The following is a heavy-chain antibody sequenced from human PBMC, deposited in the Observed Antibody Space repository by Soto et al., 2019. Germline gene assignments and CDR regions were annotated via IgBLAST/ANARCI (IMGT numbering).Heavy chain of an antibody. CDR1: GFTFSSYS. Sequence: LRLSCAASGFTFSSYSMNWVRQAPGKGLEWVSSISSSSSYIYYADSVKGRFTISRDNAKNSLYLQMNSLRAEDTAVYYCASLSRRVATIEADYWGQGTLVTVSS. D-gene: IGHD5-12*01. CDR2: ISSSSSYI. CDR3: ASLSRRVATIEADY. V-gene: IGHV3-21*01. J-gene: IGHJ4*02.